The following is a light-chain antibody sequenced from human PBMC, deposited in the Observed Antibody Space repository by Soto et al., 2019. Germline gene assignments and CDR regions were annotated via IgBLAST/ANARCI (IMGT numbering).Light chain of an antibody. V-gene: IGKV1-5*02. Sequence: IQLTQSPSNLSSSGCYNVGVIXRASQRMSGWLAWHQQKPGKAPKLLIYDVSALKRGVPPRFSGSGSGTEFTLTISSLQPDDFATYYCQQYDSFSVTFGQGTKVDI. CDR3: QQYDSFSVT. J-gene: IGKJ1*01. CDR2: DVS. CDR1: QRMSGW.